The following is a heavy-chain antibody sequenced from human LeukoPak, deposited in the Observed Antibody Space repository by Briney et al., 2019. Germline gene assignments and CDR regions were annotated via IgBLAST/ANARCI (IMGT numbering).Heavy chain of an antibody. CDR1: GFTFSGYW. Sequence: PGGSLRLSCAASGFTFSGYWMTWVRQAPGKGLEWIGSIYHSGSTYYNPSLKSRVTISVDTSKNQFSLKLSSVTAADTAVYYCAKGSTSCPFDYWGQGTLVTVSS. CDR3: AKGSTSCPFDY. J-gene: IGHJ4*02. V-gene: IGHV4-38-2*01. CDR2: IYHSGST. D-gene: IGHD2-2*01.